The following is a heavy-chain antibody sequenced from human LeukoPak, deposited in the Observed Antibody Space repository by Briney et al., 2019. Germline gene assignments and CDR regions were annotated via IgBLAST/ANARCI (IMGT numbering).Heavy chain of an antibody. V-gene: IGHV3-23*01. D-gene: IGHD6-25*01. CDR3: AKTAKERTSGFDP. CDR2: ISGSGGST. CDR1: GLTFSRYA. Sequence: GGSVRLSCAASGLTFSRYAMSWVRQAPGKGLEWVSAISGSGGSTYYADSVKGRFTISRDNSKNTLYLQMNSLRAEDTAVYYCAKTAKERTSGFDPWGQGTLVTVSS. J-gene: IGHJ5*02.